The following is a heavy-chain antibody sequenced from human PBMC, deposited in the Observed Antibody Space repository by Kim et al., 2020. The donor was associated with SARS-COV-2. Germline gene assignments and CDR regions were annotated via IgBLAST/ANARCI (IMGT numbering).Heavy chain of an antibody. CDR2: ISNDGSSK. V-gene: IGHV3-30*18. CDR3: AKVVTTVRNGMDV. D-gene: IGHD4-17*01. Sequence: GGSLRHSCAASGLIFSSYGMHWVRQAPGKGLEWVAVISNDGSSKYYGDSVKGRFTISRDNSKNTLYVQMNSLRAEDTAVYYCAKVVTTVRNGMDVWGQGT. J-gene: IGHJ6*02. CDR1: GLIFSSYG.